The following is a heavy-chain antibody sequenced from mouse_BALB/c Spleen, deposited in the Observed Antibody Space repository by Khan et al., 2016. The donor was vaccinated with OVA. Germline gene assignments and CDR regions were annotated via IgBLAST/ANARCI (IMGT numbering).Heavy chain of an antibody. V-gene: IGHV3-2*02. CDR2: ISYSGRT. Sequence: QLEESGPGLVKPSQSLSLTCTVTGYSITSDYAWNWIRQFPGNKLEWMGFISYSGRTSYNPSLKSRISITRDTSKNHFFLQLNSVTTEDTATYYCARWDYDAPDYWGQGTTLTVSS. CDR1: GYSITSDYA. D-gene: IGHD2-4*01. CDR3: ARWDYDAPDY. J-gene: IGHJ2*01.